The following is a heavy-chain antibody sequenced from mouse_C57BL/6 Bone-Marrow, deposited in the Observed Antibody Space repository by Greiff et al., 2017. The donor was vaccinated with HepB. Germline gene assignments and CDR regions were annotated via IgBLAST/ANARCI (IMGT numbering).Heavy chain of an antibody. Sequence: VQLQQSGPVLVKPGPSVKISCKASGFTFTDYYMHWVKQSHGKSLEWIGLVYPYNGGTSYNQKFKGKATLTVDKSSSTAYMELNSLTSEDSAVYYCARNRVYYYGSSPWYFDVWGTGTTVTVSS. CDR1: GFTFTDYY. D-gene: IGHD1-1*01. J-gene: IGHJ1*03. CDR2: VYPYNGGT. V-gene: IGHV1-36*01. CDR3: ARNRVYYYGSSPWYFDV.